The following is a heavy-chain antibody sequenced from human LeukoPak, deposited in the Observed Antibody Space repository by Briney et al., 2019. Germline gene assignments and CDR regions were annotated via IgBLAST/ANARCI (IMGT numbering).Heavy chain of an antibody. V-gene: IGHV5-51*01. D-gene: IGHD5-12*01. Sequence: GESLKISCQGSGNSFTSYWIGWVRQMPGKGLEWMGIIYPGDSDTRYNPSFQNHLAISADNSTSTAYLQWISLQASDTAMYSCARQGGYGVSDYWGQGTLVSVSS. CDR2: IYPGDSDT. CDR3: ARQGGYGVSDY. CDR1: GNSFTSYW. J-gene: IGHJ4*02.